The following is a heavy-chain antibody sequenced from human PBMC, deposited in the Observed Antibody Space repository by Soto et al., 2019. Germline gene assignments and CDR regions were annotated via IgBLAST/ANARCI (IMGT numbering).Heavy chain of an antibody. D-gene: IGHD2-15*01. V-gene: IGHV1-69*13. CDR2: IIPIFGTA. CDR1: GGTFSSYA. J-gene: IGHJ3*02. Sequence: SVKVSCKASGGTFSSYAISWARQAPGQGLEWMGGIIPIFGTANYAQKFQGRVTITADESTSTAYMELSSLRSEDTAVYYCASDRGGYYCGGSCYSGSYAFDIRGQGTMVAV. CDR3: ASDRGGYYCGGSCYSGSYAFDI.